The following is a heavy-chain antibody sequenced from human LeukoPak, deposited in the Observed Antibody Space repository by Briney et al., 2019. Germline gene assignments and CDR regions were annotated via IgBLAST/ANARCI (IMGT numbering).Heavy chain of an antibody. Sequence: GTSLRLSCEASGFTFGSFGMHWVRQPPGRGLEWLTVISGDGSARYYGDSVKGRLTISRDNSKNTVSLQMNRLRPDDSATYYCVKDRYPNDFWRVFGYWGQGTLVTVSS. CDR2: ISGDGSAR. CDR3: VKDRYPNDFWRVFGY. CDR1: GFTFGSFG. V-gene: IGHV3-30*18. J-gene: IGHJ4*02. D-gene: IGHD3-3*01.